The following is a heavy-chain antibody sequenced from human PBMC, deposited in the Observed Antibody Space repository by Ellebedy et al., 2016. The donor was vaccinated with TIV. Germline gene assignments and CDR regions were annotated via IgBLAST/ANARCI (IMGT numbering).Heavy chain of an antibody. Sequence: GESLKISFKGSGYSFSHYWIGWVRQMPGKGLEWIGIVYPEDSDTRYSPSFQGQVTISAANYISTAYLQWSSLKASDTATYYCARHSTPYSGYDTDFDFWGQGTLVTVSS. CDR3: ARHSTPYSGYDTDFDF. J-gene: IGHJ4*02. CDR1: GYSFSHYW. CDR2: VYPEDSDT. V-gene: IGHV5-51*01. D-gene: IGHD5-12*01.